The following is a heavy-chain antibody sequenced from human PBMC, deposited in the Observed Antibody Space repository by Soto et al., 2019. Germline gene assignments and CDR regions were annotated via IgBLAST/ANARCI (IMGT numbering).Heavy chain of an antibody. D-gene: IGHD2-2*02. CDR1: GFTFSSYA. V-gene: IGHV3-30-3*01. J-gene: IGHJ6*02. CDR3: ARSYCSSTSCYIRYYYGMDV. Sequence: PGGSLRLSCAASGFTFSSYAMHWVRQAPGKGLEWVAVISYDGSNKYYADSVKGRFTISRDNSKNTLYLQMNSLRAEDTAVYYCARSYCSSTSCYIRYYYGMDVWGQGTTVTVSS. CDR2: ISYDGSNK.